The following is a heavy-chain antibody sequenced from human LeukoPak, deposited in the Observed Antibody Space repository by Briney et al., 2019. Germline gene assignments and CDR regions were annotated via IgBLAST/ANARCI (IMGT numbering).Heavy chain of an antibody. CDR2: ISSSSSTI. CDR1: GFTFSSYS. V-gene: IGHV3-48*01. D-gene: IGHD3-9*01. Sequence: GGSLRLSCAASGFTFSSYSMNWVRQAPGKGLEWVSYISSSSSTIYYADSVKGRFTISRDNAKNSLYLQMNSLRAEDTAVYYCARSGAGLRYFDWLYNHWFDPWGQGTLVTVSS. J-gene: IGHJ5*02. CDR3: ARSGAGLRYFDWLYNHWFDP.